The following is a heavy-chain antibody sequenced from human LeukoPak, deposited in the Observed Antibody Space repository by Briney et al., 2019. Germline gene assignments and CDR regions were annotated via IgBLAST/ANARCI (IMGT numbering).Heavy chain of an antibody. Sequence: GGSLRLSCAASGFTFSSYEMNWVRQAPGKGLEWVSYISTSGSTKYYAGSVKGRFTISRDNAKNSLYLQMNSLRAEDTAVYYCARDRDPGYNDSSGYRRVNAFDIWGQGTMVTVSS. D-gene: IGHD3-22*01. J-gene: IGHJ3*02. CDR2: ISTSGSTK. V-gene: IGHV3-48*03. CDR3: ARDRDPGYNDSSGYRRVNAFDI. CDR1: GFTFSSYE.